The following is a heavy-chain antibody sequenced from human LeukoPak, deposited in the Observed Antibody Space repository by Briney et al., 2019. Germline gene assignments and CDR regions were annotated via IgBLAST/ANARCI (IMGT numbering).Heavy chain of an antibody. J-gene: IGHJ4*02. D-gene: IGHD2/OR15-2a*01. Sequence: PSQTLSLTCTVSGGSISSGGYYWSWLRQLPGKGLEWIGYIYNTGSTYYNPSLQSRVTVSVDTSKNQFSLKLSSVTAADTAVYYCARKGNGIYYFDYWGQGTLVTVSS. CDR3: ARKGNGIYYFDY. CDR1: GGSISSGGYY. CDR2: IYNTGST. V-gene: IGHV4-31*03.